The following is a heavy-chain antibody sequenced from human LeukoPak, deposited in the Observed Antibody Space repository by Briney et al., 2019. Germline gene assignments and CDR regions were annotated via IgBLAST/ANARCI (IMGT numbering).Heavy chain of an antibody. V-gene: IGHV4-4*07. CDR1: GGSISTYY. D-gene: IGHD1-1*01. CDR2: IYTSGST. Sequence: SETLSLTCTVSGGSISTYYWSWIRQPAGKGLEWIGRIYTSGSTNYNPSLKSRVTMSVDTSKKQFSLKLSSVTAADTAVYYCARDWNPTANNWFDPWGQGTLVTVSS. J-gene: IGHJ5*02. CDR3: ARDWNPTANNWFDP.